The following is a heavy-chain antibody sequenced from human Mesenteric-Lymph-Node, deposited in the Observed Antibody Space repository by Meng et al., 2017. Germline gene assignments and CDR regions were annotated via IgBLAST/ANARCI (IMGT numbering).Heavy chain of an antibody. D-gene: IGHD5-18*01. CDR1: GYTFTGYY. CDR3: ARGVGYSYGYRVDYYFDY. CDR2: INPNSGGT. Sequence: ASVKVSCKASGYTFTGYYMHWVRQAPGQGLEWMGWINPNSGGTNYAQKFQGRVTITADESTSTAYMELRSLRSDDTAVYYCARGVGYSYGYRVDYYFDYWGQGTLVTVS. J-gene: IGHJ4*02. V-gene: IGHV1-2*02.